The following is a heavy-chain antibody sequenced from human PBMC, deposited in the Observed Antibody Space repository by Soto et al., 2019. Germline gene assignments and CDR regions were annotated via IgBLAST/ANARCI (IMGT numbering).Heavy chain of an antibody. V-gene: IGHV4-34*01. Sequence: QVQLQQWGAGLLKPSETLSLTCAVYGGSFSGYYWSWIRQPPGKGLEWIGDINHSGSTNYNPSLKSRVTLSVDTSKNQFSLKLSSVTAADTAVYYCARGGRLTTPHSNWFDPWGQGTLVTVSS. CDR1: GGSFSGYY. CDR3: ARGGRLTTPHSNWFDP. CDR2: INHSGST. D-gene: IGHD4-4*01. J-gene: IGHJ5*02.